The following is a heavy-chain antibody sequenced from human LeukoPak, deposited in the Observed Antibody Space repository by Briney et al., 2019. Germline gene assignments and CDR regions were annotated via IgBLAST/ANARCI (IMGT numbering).Heavy chain of an antibody. CDR3: ASCVAVPGLPDY. V-gene: IGHV3-74*01. CDR1: GFTFSSYW. D-gene: IGHD6-19*01. Sequence: GGSLRLSCAASGFTFSSYWMYWVRQAPGKGLVWVSRINSDGSDTSYADSVQGRFAISRDNAKNTLYLQMNSLRAEDTAVYYCASCVAVPGLPDYWGQGTLVTVSS. CDR2: INSDGSDT. J-gene: IGHJ4*02.